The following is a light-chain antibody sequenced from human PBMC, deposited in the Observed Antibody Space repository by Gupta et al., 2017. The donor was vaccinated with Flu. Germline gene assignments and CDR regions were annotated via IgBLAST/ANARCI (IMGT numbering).Light chain of an antibody. CDR1: NDVGSYNY. CDR3: STYTGSSTL. Sequence: NDVGSYNYVSWYQQPPGTPPKLIIFEVNHRPSGVSTRFSGSKSGTTSSLTISVLQAEDDAYYYCSTYTGSSTLFGGGTQLTVL. CDR2: EVN. V-gene: IGLV2-14*01. J-gene: IGLJ2*01.